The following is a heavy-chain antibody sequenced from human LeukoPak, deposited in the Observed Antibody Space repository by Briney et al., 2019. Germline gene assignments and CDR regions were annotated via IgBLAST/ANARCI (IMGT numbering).Heavy chain of an antibody. J-gene: IGHJ6*03. Sequence: GGTLGLSCAASGFTFDDYGMSWVRQAPGKGLEWVSGINWNGGSTGYADSVKGRFTISRDNAKNSLYLQMNSLRAEDTAVYYCARAYYYYYMDVWGKGTTVTVSS. CDR3: ARAYYYYYMDV. V-gene: IGHV3-20*04. CDR1: GFTFDDYG. CDR2: INWNGGST.